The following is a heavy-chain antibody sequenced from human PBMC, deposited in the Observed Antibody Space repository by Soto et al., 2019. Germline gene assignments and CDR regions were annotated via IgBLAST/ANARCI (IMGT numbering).Heavy chain of an antibody. Sequence: KASYTLSLIFDVDGGPFSGYHWGWIRQPPGKGPEGSCEIGEINHIGSTNYNPSLNSRVSISVDTSKNQLSLKLRSVTHADTAVSYCARGSGFTNPREETDGYNSQDYYYGLDVWGQGTTVTV. CDR3: ARGSGFTNPREETDGYNSQDYYYGLDV. J-gene: IGHJ6*02. CDR2: INHIGST. D-gene: IGHD5-12*01. V-gene: IGHV4-34*01. CDR1: GGPFSGYH.